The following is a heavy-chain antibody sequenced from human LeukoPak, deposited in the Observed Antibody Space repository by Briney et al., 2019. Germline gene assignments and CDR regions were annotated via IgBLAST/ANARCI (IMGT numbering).Heavy chain of an antibody. V-gene: IGHV3-48*04. CDR3: ARGGYILTTNWFDP. CDR2: ISSSSSTI. Sequence: GGSLRLSCAASGFTFSSYSMNWVRQAPGKGLEWVSYISSSSSTIYYADSVKGRFTISRDNAKNSLYLQMNSLRAEDTAMYYCARGGYILTTNWFDPWGQGTLVTVSS. CDR1: GFTFSSYS. J-gene: IGHJ5*02. D-gene: IGHD3-9*01.